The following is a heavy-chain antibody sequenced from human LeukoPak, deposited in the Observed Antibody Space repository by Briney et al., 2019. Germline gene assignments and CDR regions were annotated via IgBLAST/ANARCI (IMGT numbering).Heavy chain of an antibody. V-gene: IGHV3-23*01. CDR1: GFTFSGYA. CDR3: AREDILTGFDY. Sequence: PGGSLRLSCAASGFTFSGYAMSWVRQVPGKGLEWVSVIRSNGDTTYYADSVKGRFTISRDNSKNTLYLQMNSLRAEDTAVYYCAREDILTGFDYWGQRALVTVSS. CDR2: IRSNGDTT. J-gene: IGHJ4*02. D-gene: IGHD3-9*01.